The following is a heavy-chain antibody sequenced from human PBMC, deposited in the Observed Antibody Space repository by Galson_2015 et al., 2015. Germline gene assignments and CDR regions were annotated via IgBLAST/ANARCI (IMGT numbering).Heavy chain of an antibody. V-gene: IGHV3-23*01. CDR2: ISGSGGGT. Sequence: SLRLSCAASGFTFSSYAMSWLRQAPGKGLERVSAISGSGGGTYYADSVKGRVTISRDNSKNTLYLQMSSLRAEDTAVYYCANSGSGSGLYYYYMDVWGKGTTVTVSS. CDR3: ANSGSGSGLYYYYMDV. J-gene: IGHJ6*03. D-gene: IGHD3-10*01. CDR1: GFTFSSYA.